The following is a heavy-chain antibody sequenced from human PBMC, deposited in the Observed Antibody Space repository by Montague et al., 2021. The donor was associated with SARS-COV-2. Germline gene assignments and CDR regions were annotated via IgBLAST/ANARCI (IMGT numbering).Heavy chain of an antibody. CDR3: ARPGSGYSYGSGAFDY. J-gene: IGHJ4*02. V-gene: IGHV4-39*01. CDR1: GGSISNSIYY. CDR2: IYYTENT. Sequence: SETLSLTCTVSGGSISNSIYYWDWIRQPPGKGLEWIGSIYYTENTYYNPSLKSRVTISIDTSKNQFSLKLSSVTAADTAVYYCARPGSGYSYGSGAFDYWGQGTRVTVAA. D-gene: IGHD5-18*01.